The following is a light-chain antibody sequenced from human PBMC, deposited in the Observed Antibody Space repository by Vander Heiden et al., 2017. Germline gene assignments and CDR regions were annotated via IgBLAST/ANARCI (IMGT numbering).Light chain of an antibody. V-gene: IGLV2-14*01. CDR2: EVS. CDR3: SSFTSVNTLL. CDR1: SNDVGGYNY. J-gene: IGLJ2*01. Sequence: SALIQPASVSGSPGQSITISCTGTSNDVGGYNYVSWYQQYPGKAPKLLIYEVSNRPSGISNRFSGSKSGNTASLTISGLQAEDEAHYYCSSFTSVNTLLFGGGTKLTVL.